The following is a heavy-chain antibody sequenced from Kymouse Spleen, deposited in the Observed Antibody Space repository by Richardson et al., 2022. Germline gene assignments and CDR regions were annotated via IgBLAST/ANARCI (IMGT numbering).Heavy chain of an antibody. J-gene: IGHJ6*02. CDR3: AKALELFYYYYYGMDV. CDR2: ISGSGGST. D-gene: IGHD1-7*01. Sequence: EVQLVESGGGLVQPGGSLRLSCAASGFTFSSYAMSWVRQAPGKGLEWVSAISGSGGSTYYADSVKGRFTISRDNSKNTLYLQMNSLRAEDTAVYYCAKALELFYYYYYGMDVWGQGTTVTVSS. V-gene: IGHV3-23*04. CDR1: GFTFSSYA.